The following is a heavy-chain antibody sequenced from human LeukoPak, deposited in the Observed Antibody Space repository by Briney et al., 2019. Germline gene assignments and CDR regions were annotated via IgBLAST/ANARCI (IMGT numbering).Heavy chain of an antibody. CDR2: IKQDGSEK. V-gene: IGHV3-7*01. Sequence: GGSLRLSCAASGFTFSSYWMSWVRQAPGKGLEWVANIKQDGSEKYYVDSVKGRFTISRDNAKNSLYLQMNSLRAEDTAVYYCARDRGSSSSEVFAWFDPWGQGTLVTVSS. CDR1: GFTFSSYW. D-gene: IGHD6-6*01. CDR3: ARDRGSSSSEVFAWFDP. J-gene: IGHJ5*02.